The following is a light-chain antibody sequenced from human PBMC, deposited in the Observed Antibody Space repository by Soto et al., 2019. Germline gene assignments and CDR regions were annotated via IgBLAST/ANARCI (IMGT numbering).Light chain of an antibody. CDR3: QTWGTDSVI. CDR1: SGHSTYA. J-gene: IGLJ2*01. Sequence: QLVLTQSPSASVSLGASVKVTCTLSSGHSTYAIAWLQQQPEKGPRYLMKLNSDGSYTKGDGIPDRFSGSSSGAERYLTISSLQSEDEAVYYCQTWGTDSVIFGGGTKVTVL. CDR2: LNSDGSY. V-gene: IGLV4-69*01.